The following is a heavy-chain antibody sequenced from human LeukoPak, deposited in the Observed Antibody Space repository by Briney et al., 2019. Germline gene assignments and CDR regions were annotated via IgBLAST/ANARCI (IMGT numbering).Heavy chain of an antibody. J-gene: IGHJ6*02. CDR1: GFTFSSYS. Sequence: GGSLRLSCAASGFTFSSYSMNWVRQAPGKGLEWVSSISSSSSYIYYADSVKGRFTISRDNAKNSLYLQMNSLRAEDTAVYYCARDGPSGVVRATYYYYYGMDVWGQGTTVTVSS. CDR2: ISSSSSYI. V-gene: IGHV3-21*01. CDR3: ARDGPSGVVRATYYYYYGMDV. D-gene: IGHD1-26*01.